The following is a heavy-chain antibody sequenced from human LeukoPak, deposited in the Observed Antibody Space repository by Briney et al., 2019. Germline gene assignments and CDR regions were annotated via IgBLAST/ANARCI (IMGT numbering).Heavy chain of an antibody. Sequence: PGGSLRLSCAAFGFTFSDYYMSWIRQAPGKGLEWVSVIYSGGSTYYADSVKGRFTISRDNSKNTLYLQMNSPRAEDTAVYYCARAISARDPYYFDYWGQGTLVTVSS. CDR3: ARAISARDPYYFDY. CDR2: IYSGGST. J-gene: IGHJ4*02. D-gene: IGHD5-24*01. V-gene: IGHV3-53*01. CDR1: GFTFSDYY.